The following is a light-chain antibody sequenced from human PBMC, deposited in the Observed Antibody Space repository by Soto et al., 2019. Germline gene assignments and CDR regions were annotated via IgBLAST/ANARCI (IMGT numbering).Light chain of an antibody. V-gene: IGKV1-33*01. Sequence: DIQMTQSPSSLSASIGDRVTITCEASQDIRKYLNWYYHKPGKAPKILIYDTSILEVGVPSRFSGDTSGTHFTFTISNLQTEDIATYYCQQYDNLPLTFGGGTKVDIK. CDR2: DTS. CDR1: QDIRKY. J-gene: IGKJ4*01. CDR3: QQYDNLPLT.